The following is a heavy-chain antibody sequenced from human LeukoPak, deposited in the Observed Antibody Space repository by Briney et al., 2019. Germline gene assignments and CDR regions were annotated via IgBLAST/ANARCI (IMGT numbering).Heavy chain of an antibody. CDR1: GYTLTELS. J-gene: IGHJ1*01. V-gene: IGHV1-24*01. CDR3: ASPSSRTIGAEYFQH. CDR2: FDPEDGET. Sequence: SVKVSCKVSGYTLTELSMHWVRQAPGKGLEWMGGFDPEDGETIYAQKFQGRVTMTEDTSTDTAYMELSSLRSEDTAVYYCASPSSRTIGAEYFQHWGQGTLVTVSS. D-gene: IGHD6-19*01.